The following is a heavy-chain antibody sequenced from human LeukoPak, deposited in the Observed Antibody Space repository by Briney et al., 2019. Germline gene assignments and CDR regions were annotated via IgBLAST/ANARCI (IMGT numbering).Heavy chain of an antibody. CDR2: IIPIFRTA. Sequence: IIPIFRTATYAQKFQGRVTITTEESTSTAYMELSSLRSEDTAVYYCARDRRDGYNYFFDYWGQGTLVTVSS. J-gene: IGHJ4*02. CDR3: ARDRRDGYNYFFDY. V-gene: IGHV1-69*05. D-gene: IGHD5-24*01.